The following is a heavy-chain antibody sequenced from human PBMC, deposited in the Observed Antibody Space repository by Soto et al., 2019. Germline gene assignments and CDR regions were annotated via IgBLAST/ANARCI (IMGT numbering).Heavy chain of an antibody. J-gene: IGHJ4*02. V-gene: IGHV3-73*01. CDR2: MRRKSNRYAT. CDR1: GFTFSNAA. D-gene: IGHD6-19*01. Sequence: EVQLVESGGGMVQPGGSLKLSCVASGFTFSNAAVHWVRQTSEKGLEWLGRMRRKSNRYATDYNESVRCRFSISRDDSKNTAYLSMKSMKSDDTAIYYCCATISVFHYWGQG. CDR3: CATISVFHY.